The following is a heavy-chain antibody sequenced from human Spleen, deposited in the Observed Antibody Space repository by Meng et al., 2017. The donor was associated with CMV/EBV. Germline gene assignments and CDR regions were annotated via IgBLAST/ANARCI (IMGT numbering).Heavy chain of an antibody. CDR2: ITNSGGTI. CDR3: ARGGKVGAKSPLDY. V-gene: IGHV3-11*04. CDR1: GLTFSDYY. Sequence: GESLKISCAASGLTFSDYYMSWIRQAPGKGLEWVSYITNSGGTIYNADSVKGRFTISRDNSKNTLYLQMNSLRAEDTAVYYCARGGKVGAKSPLDYWGQGTLVTVSS. D-gene: IGHD1-26*01. J-gene: IGHJ4*02.